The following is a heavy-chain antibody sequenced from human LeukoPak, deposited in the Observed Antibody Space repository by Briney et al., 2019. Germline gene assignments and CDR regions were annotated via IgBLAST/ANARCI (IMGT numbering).Heavy chain of an antibody. CDR2: ISYDGSNK. CDR1: GFTFSSYA. CDR3: ARGRVGATFFDY. J-gene: IGHJ4*02. V-gene: IGHV3-30-3*01. Sequence: GGSLRLSCAASGFTFSSYAMHWVRQAPGKGLEWVAVISYDGSNKYYADAVKGRFTISRDNAKNTLYLQMNSLRAEDTAVYYCARGRVGATFFDYWGQGTLVTVSS. D-gene: IGHD1-26*01.